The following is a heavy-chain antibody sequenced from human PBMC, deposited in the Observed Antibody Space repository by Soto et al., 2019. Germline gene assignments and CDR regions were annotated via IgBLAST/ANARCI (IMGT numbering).Heavy chain of an antibody. V-gene: IGHV6-1*01. CDR1: GDSVSSNSAA. CDR2: TYYRSKWYN. J-gene: IGHJ6*02. D-gene: IGHD1-7*01. Sequence: PSQTLSLTCAISGDSVSSNSAAWNWIRQSPSRGLEWLGRTYYRSKWYNDYAVSVKSRITINPDTSKNQFSLQLNSVTPEDTAVYHCARDKITGTNSGSYYYYAMDVWGQGTTVTVSS. CDR3: ARDKITGTNSGSYYYYAMDV.